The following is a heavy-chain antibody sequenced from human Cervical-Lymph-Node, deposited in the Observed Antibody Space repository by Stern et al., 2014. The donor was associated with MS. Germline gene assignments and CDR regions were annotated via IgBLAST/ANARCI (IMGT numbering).Heavy chain of an antibody. CDR1: GFRFRTYA. V-gene: IGHV3-64D*06. CDR3: ALSDH. J-gene: IGHJ4*02. CDR2: ISGDGGRT. Sequence: EVQLAESGGRLVQPGGSLRFSCSASGFRFRTYAIQWVRQAPSKGLEYVSVISGDGGRTYYADSVKGRFTISRDNSKNTLFLQMSSLRPEDTAVYYCALSDHWGQGTLVTVSS.